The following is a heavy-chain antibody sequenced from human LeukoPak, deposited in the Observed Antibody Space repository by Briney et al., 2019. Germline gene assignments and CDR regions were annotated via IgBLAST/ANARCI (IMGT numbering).Heavy chain of an antibody. Sequence: GGSLRLSCATSGFAFINYAMSSFPHAPRKGLEWVSGISGVNTYYADSVKGRFTISRDNSKNVLYVQMNRLRVEDTAVYFCAKDVCTSPRCLLYSDSWGQGTLVTVSS. D-gene: IGHD2-8*01. J-gene: IGHJ4*02. CDR3: AKDVCTSPRCLLYSDS. V-gene: IGHV3-23*01. CDR1: GFAFINYA. CDR2: ISGVNT.